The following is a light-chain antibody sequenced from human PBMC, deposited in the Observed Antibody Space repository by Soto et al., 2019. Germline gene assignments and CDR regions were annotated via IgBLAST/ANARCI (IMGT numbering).Light chain of an antibody. CDR1: QSFNSIY. CDR2: GAS. J-gene: IGKJ3*01. Sequence: EIVLTQSPGTLSFSPGERATLSCRASQSFNSIYLAWYQQKPGQAPRLLIYGASSRATGIPDRFSGSGSGTDFTLTISRLEPEDFAVYYCQQYTTSPFTFGPGTKVDIK. V-gene: IGKV3-20*01. CDR3: QQYTTSPFT.